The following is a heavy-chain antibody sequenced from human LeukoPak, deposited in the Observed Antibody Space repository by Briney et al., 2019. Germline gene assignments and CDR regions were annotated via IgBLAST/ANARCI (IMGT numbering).Heavy chain of an antibody. V-gene: IGHV1-2*02. CDR3: ATFHYDSRGRFDY. D-gene: IGHD3-22*01. Sequence: GASVKVSCKASGYTFTAYYIHWVRQAPGQGLEWMGWINPNSGGTQYAQMFQGRVTMTRDTSISTAYMELTRLRSDDTAIYYCATFHYDSRGRFDYWGQGTLVSVSS. CDR1: GYTFTAYY. CDR2: INPNSGGT. J-gene: IGHJ4*02.